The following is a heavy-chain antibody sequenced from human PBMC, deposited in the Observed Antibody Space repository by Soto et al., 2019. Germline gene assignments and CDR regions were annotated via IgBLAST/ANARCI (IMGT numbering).Heavy chain of an antibody. J-gene: IGHJ6*03. CDR1: GGSISSYY. D-gene: IGHD2-2*01. Sequence: SETLSLTCTVSGGSISSYYWSWIRQPPGKGLEWIGYIYYSGSTNYNPSLKSRVTISVDTSKNQFSLKLSSVTAADTAVYYCARVGEYCSSTSCYVDYYYYYMDVWGKGTTVTVSS. CDR3: ARVGEYCSSTSCYVDYYYYYMDV. CDR2: IYYSGST. V-gene: IGHV4-59*01.